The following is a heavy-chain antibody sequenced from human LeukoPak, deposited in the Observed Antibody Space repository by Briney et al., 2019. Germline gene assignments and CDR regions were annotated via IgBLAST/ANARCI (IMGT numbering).Heavy chain of an antibody. CDR3: AIHQGVSPFDY. V-gene: IGHV1-69*13. CDR2: IIPIFGTA. D-gene: IGHD3-10*01. Sequence: GASVRVSCKAAGRSFISYDICRVRQAPGQWLEWMGGIIPIFGTANYAQKFQGRVTITADESTSTAYMELSSLRSEDTAVYYCAIHQGVSPFDYWGQGTLVTVSS. J-gene: IGHJ4*02. CDR1: GRSFISYD.